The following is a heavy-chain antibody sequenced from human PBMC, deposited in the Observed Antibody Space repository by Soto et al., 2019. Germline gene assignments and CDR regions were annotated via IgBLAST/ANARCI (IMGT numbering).Heavy chain of an antibody. V-gene: IGHV3-30-3*01. CDR3: ARDRRECSSTSCYSYYYYYGMDV. CDR1: GFTFSSYA. J-gene: IGHJ6*02. Sequence: GGSLRLSCAASGFTFSSYAMHWVRQAPGKGLEWVAVISYDGSNKYYAGSVKGRFTISRDNSKNTLYLQMNSLRAEDTAVYYCARDRRECSSTSCYSYYYYYGMDVWGQGTTVTVSS. CDR2: ISYDGSNK. D-gene: IGHD2-2*01.